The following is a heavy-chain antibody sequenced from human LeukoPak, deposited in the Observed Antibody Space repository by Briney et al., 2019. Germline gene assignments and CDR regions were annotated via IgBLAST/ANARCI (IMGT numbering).Heavy chain of an antibody. CDR3: VDSSGSR. D-gene: IGHD3-22*01. V-gene: IGHV3-23*01. J-gene: IGHJ4*02. CDR1: GFTFSSYA. Sequence: GGSLRLSCAASGFTFSSYAMSWVRQAPGKGLEWVSAISAGGGSTYYADSVKGRFTISRDNSKNTLYLQMNSLSAEDTAVYYCVDSSGSRWGQGTLVTVSS. CDR2: ISAGGGST.